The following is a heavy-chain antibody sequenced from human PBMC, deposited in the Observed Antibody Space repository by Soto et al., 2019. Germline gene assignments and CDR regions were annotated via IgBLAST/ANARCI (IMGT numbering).Heavy chain of an antibody. D-gene: IGHD6-19*01. CDR1: GYTFTSYY. Sequence: ASVKVSCKASGYTFTSYYMHWVRQAPGQGLEWMGIINPSGGSTSYAQKFQGRVTMTRDTSTSTVYMELSSLRSEDTAVYYCARGGHAGAGKQSHYYYYGMYVWGQGNTVTVSS. CDR3: ARGGHAGAGKQSHYYYYGMYV. CDR2: INPSGGST. J-gene: IGHJ6*02. V-gene: IGHV1-46*01.